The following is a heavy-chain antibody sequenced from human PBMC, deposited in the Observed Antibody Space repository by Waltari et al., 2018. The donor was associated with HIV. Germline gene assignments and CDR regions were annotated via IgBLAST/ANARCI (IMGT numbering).Heavy chain of an antibody. Sequence: QVQLVESGGGVVQPGRSLRLSCAASGFTLSSDGMHWVRQAPGKGLEWVAVIWYDGSNKYYADSVKGRFSISRDNSKNTLYLQMNSLRAEDTAVYFCARRGVLTYYYTMDVWGQGTTVTVSS. CDR1: GFTLSSDG. V-gene: IGHV3-33*01. D-gene: IGHD3-10*01. CDR2: IWYDGSNK. J-gene: IGHJ6*02. CDR3: ARRGVLTYYYTMDV.